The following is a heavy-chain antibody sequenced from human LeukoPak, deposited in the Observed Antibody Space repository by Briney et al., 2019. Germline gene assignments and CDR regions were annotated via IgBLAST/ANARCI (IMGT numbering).Heavy chain of an antibody. V-gene: IGHV3-53*01. CDR2: IYTGGTT. CDR3: ASDGDDTSGYFSPFDY. D-gene: IGHD3-22*01. CDR1: GFTVSSNY. Sequence: GGSLRLSCAVSGFTVSSNYMSWVRQAPGKGLEWVSVIYTGGTTYYADSVKGRFTISRDNSKNTLYLQMNSPRAEDTAVYYCASDGDDTSGYFSPFDYRGQGPLVT. J-gene: IGHJ4*02.